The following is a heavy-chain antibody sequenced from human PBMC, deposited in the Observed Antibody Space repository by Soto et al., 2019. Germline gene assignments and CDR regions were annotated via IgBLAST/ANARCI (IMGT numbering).Heavy chain of an antibody. D-gene: IGHD5-12*01. Sequence: PSEILSLTCTVSGGSISSYYWSWIRQPPGKGLEWIGYIYYSGSTNYNPSLKSRVTISVDTSKNQFSLKLSSVTAADTAVYYCAKSYSGYEPTFDYWGQGTLVTVSS. J-gene: IGHJ4*02. CDR2: IYYSGST. V-gene: IGHV4-59*01. CDR1: GGSISSYY. CDR3: AKSYSGYEPTFDY.